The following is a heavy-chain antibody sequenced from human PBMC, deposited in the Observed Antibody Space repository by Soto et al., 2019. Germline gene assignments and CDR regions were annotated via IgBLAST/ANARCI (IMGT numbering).Heavy chain of an antibody. CDR2: INPSGGST. V-gene: IGHV1-46*01. CDR1: GYTFTSYY. Sequence: ASVKVSCEASGYTFTSYYMHWVRQAPGQGLEWMGIINPSGGSTSYAQKFQGRVTMTRDTSTSTVYMELSSLRSEDTAVYYCARPRLRFLEWLSPPYYYYGMDVWGQGTTVTVSS. CDR3: ARPRLRFLEWLSPPYYYYGMDV. D-gene: IGHD3-3*01. J-gene: IGHJ6*02.